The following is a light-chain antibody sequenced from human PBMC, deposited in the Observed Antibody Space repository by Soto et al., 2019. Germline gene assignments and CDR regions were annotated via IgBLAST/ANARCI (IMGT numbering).Light chain of an antibody. V-gene: IGKV1-27*01. CDR2: AAS. Sequence: DVQMTQSPSSLSASVGDRVTITCRASQGIGSYLAWYQQRPGKVPKLLIYAASPLYSGVPSRFSGSGSGTDFTLTISSLQPEDVATYFCQKYDIAPRPFGQGTKVDIK. J-gene: IGKJ1*01. CDR3: QKYDIAPRP. CDR1: QGIGSY.